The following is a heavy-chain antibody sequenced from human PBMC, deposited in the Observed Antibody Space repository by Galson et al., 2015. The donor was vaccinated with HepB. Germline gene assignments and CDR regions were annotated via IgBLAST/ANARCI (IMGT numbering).Heavy chain of an antibody. CDR2: IIPILGIA. Sequence: SVKVSCKASRDTFSSYTLNWVRQAPGQGLEWMGRIIPILGIANYAQKFQGRVTITADRSTNTAYMELSSLRSEDTAVYYCARDRGRTDYYDSSGYPFDYWGQGTVVTVS. CDR1: RDTFSSYT. V-gene: IGHV1-69*04. J-gene: IGHJ4*02. CDR3: ARDRGRTDYYDSSGYPFDY. D-gene: IGHD3-22*01.